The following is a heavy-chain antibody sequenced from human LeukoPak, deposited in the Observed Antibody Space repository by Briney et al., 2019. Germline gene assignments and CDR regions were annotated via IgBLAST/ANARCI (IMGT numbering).Heavy chain of an antibody. D-gene: IGHD6-13*01. J-gene: IGHJ4*02. Sequence: ASVKVSCKASGYTFTSYDINWVRQATGQGLEWMGWMNPNSGNTGYAQKFQGRVTMTRNTSISTAYMELSSLRAEDTALYYCAKDKRPSSSSLIDYWGQGTLVTVSS. CDR2: MNPNSGNT. CDR1: GYTFTSYD. CDR3: AKDKRPSSSSLIDY. V-gene: IGHV1-8*01.